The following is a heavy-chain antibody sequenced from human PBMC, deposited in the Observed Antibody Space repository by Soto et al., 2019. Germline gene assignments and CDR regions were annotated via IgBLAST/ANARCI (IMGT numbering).Heavy chain of an antibody. V-gene: IGHV3-30-3*01. CDR2: ISYDGSNK. CDR1: GFTFGNYA. CDR3: ARDFVIGAAIGGFDY. D-gene: IGHD3-16*01. J-gene: IGHJ4*02. Sequence: QVQLVESGGGVVQPGNSLRLSCAASGFTFGNYAFHWVRQAPGKGLEWVAVISYDGSNKYYADSVKGRFTIYRDHCKNTLYLQMNNLRAEDKAVYYCARDFVIGAAIGGFDYWGQGTQVTVSP.